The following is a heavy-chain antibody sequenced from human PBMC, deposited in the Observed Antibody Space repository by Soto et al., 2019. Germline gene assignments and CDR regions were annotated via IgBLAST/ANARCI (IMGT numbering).Heavy chain of an antibody. V-gene: IGHV3-23*01. D-gene: IGHD2-2*01. CDR2: ISGSGGST. Sequence: GVSLRLSCAASGFTFSSYAMSWVRQAPGKGLEWVSAISGSGGSTYYADSVKGRFTISRDNSKNTLYLQMNSLRAEDTAVYYCANDAVRLVVPAAPFDYWGQGTLVTVSS. CDR3: ANDAVRLVVPAAPFDY. J-gene: IGHJ4*02. CDR1: GFTFSSYA.